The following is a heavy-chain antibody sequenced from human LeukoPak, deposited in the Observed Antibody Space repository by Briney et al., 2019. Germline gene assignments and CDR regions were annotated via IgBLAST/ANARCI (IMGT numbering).Heavy chain of an antibody. D-gene: IGHD3-3*01. Sequence: RASVTVSFKASGYTFTIYGISWVRQAPGQGLEWMGWISAYNGNTNYAQKLQGRVTMTTDTSTSTAYMELRSLRSDDTAVYYCARDTTIFGVVTCDYWGQGTLVTVSS. CDR2: ISAYNGNT. J-gene: IGHJ4*02. CDR1: GYTFTIYG. CDR3: ARDTTIFGVVTCDY. V-gene: IGHV1-18*01.